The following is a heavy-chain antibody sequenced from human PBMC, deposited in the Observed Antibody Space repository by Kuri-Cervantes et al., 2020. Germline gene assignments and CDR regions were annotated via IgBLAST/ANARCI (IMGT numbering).Heavy chain of an antibody. CDR1: GFTFDDYA. J-gene: IGHJ5*02. V-gene: IGHV3-9*01. CDR3: AKDLTYYYGSGRYYWNWFDANP. D-gene: IGHD3-10*01. Sequence: SLKISFAASGFTFDDYAMHWVRQAPGKGLEWVTGISWNSGSIGYADSVKGRFTISRDNSNNTLYLQMNSLSAEDTAVYYCAKDLTYYYGSGRYYWNWFDANPWGQGTLVTVSS. CDR2: ISWNSGSI.